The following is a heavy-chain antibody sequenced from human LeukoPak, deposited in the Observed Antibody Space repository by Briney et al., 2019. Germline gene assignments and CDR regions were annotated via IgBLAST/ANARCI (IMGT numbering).Heavy chain of an antibody. Sequence: KPSETLSLTCAVYGGSFSGYYWSWIRQPPGKGLEWIGEINHSGSTNYNPSLKSRVTISVDTSKNQFSLKLSSVTAADTAVYYCARRQYLNWFDPWGQGTLVTVSS. D-gene: IGHD4-11*01. CDR1: GGSFSGYY. CDR3: ARRQYLNWFDP. J-gene: IGHJ5*02. V-gene: IGHV4-34*01. CDR2: INHSGST.